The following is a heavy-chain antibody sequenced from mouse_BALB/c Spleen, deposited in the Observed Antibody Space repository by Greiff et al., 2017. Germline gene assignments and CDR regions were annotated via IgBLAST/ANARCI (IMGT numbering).Heavy chain of an antibody. CDR3: GRSGYRYDEAWFAY. CDR2: IYPSDSYT. J-gene: IGHJ3*01. Sequence: QVQLQQSGAELVRPGASVKLSCKASGYTFTSYWINWVKLRPGQGFEWIGNIYPSDSYTNYNQKFKDKATLTVDKSSSTAYMQLSSPTSEDSAVYYCGRSGYRYDEAWFAYWGQGTLVTVSA. CDR1: GYTFTSYW. V-gene: IGHV1-69*02. D-gene: IGHD2-14*01.